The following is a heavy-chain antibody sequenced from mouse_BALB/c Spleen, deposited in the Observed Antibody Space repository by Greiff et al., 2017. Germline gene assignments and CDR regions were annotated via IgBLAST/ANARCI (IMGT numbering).Heavy chain of an antibody. Sequence: VHVKQSGAELVKPGASVKLSCTASGFNIKDTYMHWVKQRPEQGLEWIGRIDPANGNTKYDPKFQGKATITADTSSNTAYLQLSSLTSEDTAVYYCARSGDGYYGFAYWGQGTLVTVSA. CDR3: ARSGDGYYGFAY. V-gene: IGHV14-3*02. J-gene: IGHJ3*01. D-gene: IGHD2-3*01. CDR2: IDPANGNT. CDR1: GFNIKDTY.